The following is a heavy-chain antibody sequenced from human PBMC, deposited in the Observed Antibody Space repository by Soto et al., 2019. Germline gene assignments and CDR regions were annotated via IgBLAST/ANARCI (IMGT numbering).Heavy chain of an antibody. V-gene: IGHV4-59*01. CDR3: ARGSITIFGVVNWFDP. CDR2: IYYSGST. Sequence: PSETLSLTCTVSGGSISSYYWSWIRQPPGKGLEWIGYIYYSGSTNYNPSLKSRVTISVDTSKNQFSLKLSSVTAADTAVYYCARGSITIFGVVNWFDPWGQGTLVTVSS. J-gene: IGHJ5*02. D-gene: IGHD3-3*01. CDR1: GGSISSYY.